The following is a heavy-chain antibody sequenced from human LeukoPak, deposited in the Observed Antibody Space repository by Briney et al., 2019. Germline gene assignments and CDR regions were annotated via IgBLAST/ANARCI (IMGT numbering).Heavy chain of an antibody. V-gene: IGHV4-34*01. CDR3: ARLPYYDSSGYYYKYPFSDY. J-gene: IGHJ4*02. CDR2: INHSGST. D-gene: IGHD3-22*01. Sequence: SETLSLTCAVYGGSFSGYYWSWIRQPPGKGLEWIGEINHSGSTNYNPSLKSRVTISVDTSKNQFSLKLSSVTAADTAVYYCARLPYYDSSGYYYKYPFSDYWGQGTLVTVSS. CDR1: GGSFSGYY.